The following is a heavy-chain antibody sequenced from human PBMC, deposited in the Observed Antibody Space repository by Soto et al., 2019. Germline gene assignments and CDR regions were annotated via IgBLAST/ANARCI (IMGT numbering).Heavy chain of an antibody. D-gene: IGHD4-17*01. CDR2: INHSGST. CDR1: GGSFSGYY. Sequence: SETLSLTCAVYGGSFSGYYCSWIRQPPGKGLEWIGEINHSGSTNYNPSLKSRVTISVDTSKNQFSLKLSSVTAADTAVYYCASGYGDQLYYFDYWGQGTLVTVSS. V-gene: IGHV4-34*01. J-gene: IGHJ4*02. CDR3: ASGYGDQLYYFDY.